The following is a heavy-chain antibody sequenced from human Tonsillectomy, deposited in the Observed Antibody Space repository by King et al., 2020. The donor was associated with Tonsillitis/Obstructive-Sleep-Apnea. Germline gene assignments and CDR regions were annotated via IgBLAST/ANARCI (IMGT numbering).Heavy chain of an antibody. CDR3: AREGMTIFGVALDAFDI. CDR1: LFTFSSYG. CDR2: IWYYVSNN. J-gene: IGHJ3*02. Sequence: VQLVESGGGVVQPGRSLSLSCAASLFTFSSYGMHWVRHAPGRGLEGGAVIWYYVSNNYYADSVKGGFTISRDNSKNTLYLQMNNLRAEDTAVYYLAREGMTIFGVALDAFDIWGQGTMVTVSS. D-gene: IGHD3-3*01. V-gene: IGHV3-33*01.